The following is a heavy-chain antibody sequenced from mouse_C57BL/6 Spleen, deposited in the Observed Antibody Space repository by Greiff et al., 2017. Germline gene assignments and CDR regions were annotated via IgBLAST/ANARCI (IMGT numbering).Heavy chain of an antibody. CDR3: ARNSANYDYAMDY. CDR2: IWTGGGT. CDR1: GFSLTSYA. D-gene: IGHD2-1*01. V-gene: IGHV2-9-1*01. Sequence: VQLQQSGPGLVAPSQSLSITCTVSGFSLTSYAISWVRQPPGKGLEWLGVIWTGGGTNYNSALKSRLSISKDNSKSQVFLKMNSLQTDDTARYYCARNSANYDYAMDYWGQGTSVTVSS. J-gene: IGHJ4*01.